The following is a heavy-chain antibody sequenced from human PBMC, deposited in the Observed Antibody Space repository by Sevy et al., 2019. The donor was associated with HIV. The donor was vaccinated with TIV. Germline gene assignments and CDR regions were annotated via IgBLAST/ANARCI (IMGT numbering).Heavy chain of an antibody. D-gene: IGHD4-17*01. J-gene: IGHJ3*02. Sequence: GGSLRLSCAASGFTVSSNYMSWVRQAPGKGLEWVSVIYSGGSTYYADSVKGRFTISRDNSKNTLYLQMYSLRAEDTAVYYCARASYGPAFDIWGQGTMVTVSS. V-gene: IGHV3-53*01. CDR1: GFTVSSNY. CDR3: ARASYGPAFDI. CDR2: IYSGGST.